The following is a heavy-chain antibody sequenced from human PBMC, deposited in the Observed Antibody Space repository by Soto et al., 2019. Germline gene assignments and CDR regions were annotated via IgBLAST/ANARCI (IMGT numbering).Heavy chain of an antibody. CDR3: ATHIVAFY. D-gene: IGHD5-12*01. J-gene: IGHJ4*02. CDR1: GYTFTSYA. Sequence: ASVKVSCKASGYTFTSYAIHWVRQAPGQRLEWMGWINAGNGNTKYSQKFQGRVIITRDTSAGTAYMELRSLRSEDTAVYYCATHIVAFYLGQGTLVAFCS. CDR2: INAGNGNT. V-gene: IGHV1-3*01.